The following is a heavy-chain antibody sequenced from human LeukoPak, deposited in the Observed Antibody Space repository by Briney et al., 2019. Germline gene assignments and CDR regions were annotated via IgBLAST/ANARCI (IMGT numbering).Heavy chain of an antibody. Sequence: ASVKGSCKASGYTFTSYYIHWVRQAPGQGLEWMGIINPAGGSTTYAQKFQGSRLTLTRDTSTSTVYMELSSLRSEDTAVYYCARGRGVHDSHTYDYFDYWGQGSLVTVSS. CDR1: GYTFTSYY. J-gene: IGHJ4*02. V-gene: IGHV1-46*01. D-gene: IGHD3-22*01. CDR3: ARGRGVHDSHTYDYFDY. CDR2: INPAGGST.